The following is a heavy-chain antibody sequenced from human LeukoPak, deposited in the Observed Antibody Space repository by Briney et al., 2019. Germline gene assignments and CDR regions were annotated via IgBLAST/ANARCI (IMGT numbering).Heavy chain of an antibody. V-gene: IGHV3-7*01. D-gene: IGHD7-27*01. J-gene: IGHJ4*02. Sequence: GGSLRLSCAASGFTFINYWMTWVRQAPGKGLEWVANIKQDGSEKYYVDAVKGRFTISRDNAKNSLYLQMNNLRVEDTAVYYCARGNWEFVYWGQGTLVTVSS. CDR3: ARGNWEFVY. CDR1: GFTFINYW. CDR2: IKQDGSEK.